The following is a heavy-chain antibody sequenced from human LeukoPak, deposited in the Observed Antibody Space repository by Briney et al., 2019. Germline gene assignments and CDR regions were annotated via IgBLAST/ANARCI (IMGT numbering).Heavy chain of an antibody. V-gene: IGHV3-9*01. Sequence: GRSLRLSCAASGFTFDDYAMHWVRQAPGKGLEWVSGISWNSGSIDYADSVKGRFTISRDNAKNSLYQQMNSLRAEDTALYYCAKDKGYSSSWDFDYWGQGTLVTVSS. CDR1: GFTFDDYA. CDR2: ISWNSGSI. CDR3: AKDKGYSSSWDFDY. J-gene: IGHJ4*02. D-gene: IGHD6-13*01.